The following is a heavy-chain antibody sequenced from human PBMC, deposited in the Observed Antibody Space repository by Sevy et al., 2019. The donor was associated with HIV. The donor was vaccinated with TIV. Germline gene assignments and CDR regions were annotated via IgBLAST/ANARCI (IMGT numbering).Heavy chain of an antibody. J-gene: IGHJ4*02. V-gene: IGHV1-18*01. D-gene: IGHD1-26*01. CDR2: ITPYSGDT. Sequence: ASVKVSCKASGYIFGIYDISWVRQAPGQELEWMGWITPYSGDTNYAQKLQGRVTMTTDTSTRTSYMELSSLTSDDAGVYYCARGRAPDNGKYFFDSWAQGTLVTVSS. CDR3: ARGRAPDNGKYFFDS. CDR1: GYIFGIYD.